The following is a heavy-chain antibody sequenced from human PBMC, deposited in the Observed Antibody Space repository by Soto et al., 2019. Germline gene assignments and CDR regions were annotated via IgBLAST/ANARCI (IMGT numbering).Heavy chain of an antibody. D-gene: IGHD2-2*01. V-gene: IGHV4-61*01. CDR2: IYYNGCT. Sequence: PSETLSLTCTVSGGTVTRGTYYWSWIRQPPGKGPEWIGNIYYNGCTNHNPSLKNRVTISADTSKNQFSLKLRSVTAADTAVYFCARGALAYPSTWDSQFDNWGQGTPVTVSS. J-gene: IGHJ4*02. CDR3: ARGALAYPSTWDSQFDN. CDR1: GGTVTRGTYY.